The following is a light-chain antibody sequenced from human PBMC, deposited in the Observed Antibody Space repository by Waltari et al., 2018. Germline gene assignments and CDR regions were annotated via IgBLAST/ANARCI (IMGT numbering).Light chain of an antibody. CDR3: SSYLGSRTDWV. CDR2: EVT. V-gene: IGLV2-14*01. Sequence: QSALTQPASVSGSPGQSITISCTGTSSDVGYYNFVPWYQLHPGKAPKLMIYEVTNRPSGVSNRFSGSKSGNTASLTISGLQAEDEADYYCSSYLGSRTDWVFGGGTKVTVL. J-gene: IGLJ3*02. CDR1: SSDVGYYNF.